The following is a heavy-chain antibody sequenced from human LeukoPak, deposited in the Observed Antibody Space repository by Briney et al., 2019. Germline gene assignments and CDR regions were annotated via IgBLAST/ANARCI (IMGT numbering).Heavy chain of an antibody. D-gene: IGHD3-22*01. V-gene: IGHV4-59*12. J-gene: IGHJ5*02. CDR2: IYHSGGT. CDR3: ARVAYYYDSSGYYNWFDP. CDR1: GGSISSYY. Sequence: SETLSLTCTVSGGSISSYYWSWIRQPPGKGLEWIGYIYHSGGTYYNPSLKSRVTISVDRSKNQFSLKLSSVTAADTAVYYCARVAYYYDSSGYYNWFDPWGQGTLVTVSS.